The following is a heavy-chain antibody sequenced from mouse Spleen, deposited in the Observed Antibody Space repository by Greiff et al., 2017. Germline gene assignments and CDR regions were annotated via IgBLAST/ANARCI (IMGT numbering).Heavy chain of an antibody. CDR1: GFNFHDYY. D-gene: IGHD2-1*01. Sequence: VQLQQSGAELVKPGASVKLSCTASGFNFHDYYMHWVKQRTEQGLEWIGRIDPEDGETNYAPKFQGKATITADTSSNTAYLQLSSLTSEDTAVYYCAIGPDLLSLMDYWGQGTSVTVSS. CDR3: AIGPDLLSLMDY. J-gene: IGHJ4*01. V-gene: IGHV14-2*01. CDR2: IDPEDGET.